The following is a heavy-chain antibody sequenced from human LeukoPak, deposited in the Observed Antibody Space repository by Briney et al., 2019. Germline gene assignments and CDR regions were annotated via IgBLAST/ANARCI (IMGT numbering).Heavy chain of an antibody. Sequence: ASVKVSCKASGYTFTGYYMHWVRQAPGQGLEWMGRINPNSGGTNYAQKFQGRVTMTRDTSISTAYMELSRLRSDDTVVYYCARDDRLAMVRGVIFLGYWGQGTLVTVSS. D-gene: IGHD3-10*01. V-gene: IGHV1-2*05. CDR2: INPNSGGT. CDR3: ARDDRLAMVRGVIFLGY. CDR1: GYTFTGYY. J-gene: IGHJ4*02.